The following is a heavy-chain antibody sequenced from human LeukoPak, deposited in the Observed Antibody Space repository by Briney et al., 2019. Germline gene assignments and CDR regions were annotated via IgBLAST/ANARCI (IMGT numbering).Heavy chain of an antibody. V-gene: IGHV1-24*01. CDR3: ARFLPQKWELPGNWFDP. CDR1: GYTLTELS. J-gene: IGHJ5*02. D-gene: IGHD1-26*01. CDR2: FDPEDGET. Sequence: GASVKVSCKVSGYTLTELSMFWVRQAPGKGLEWMGGFDPEDGETIYAQKFQGRVTMTTDTSTSTAYMDLRSLRSDDTAVYYCARFLPQKWELPGNWFDPWGQGTLVTVSS.